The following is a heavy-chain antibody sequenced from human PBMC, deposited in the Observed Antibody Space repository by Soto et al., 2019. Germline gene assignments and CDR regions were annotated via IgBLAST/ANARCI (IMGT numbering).Heavy chain of an antibody. CDR1: GGTFSSYA. J-gene: IGHJ3*02. CDR2: IIPIFGTA. Sequence: SVKVSCKASGGTFSSYAISWVRQAPGQGLEWMGGIIPIFGTANYAQKFQGRVTITADKSTSTAYMELSSLRSEDTAVYYCARSTYYAFWSGLDAFDIWGQGNMVAVSS. V-gene: IGHV1-69*06. D-gene: IGHD3-3*01. CDR3: ARSTYYAFWSGLDAFDI.